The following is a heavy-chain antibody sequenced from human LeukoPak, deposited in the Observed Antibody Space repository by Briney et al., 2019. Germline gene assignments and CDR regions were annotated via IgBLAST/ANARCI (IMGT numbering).Heavy chain of an antibody. CDR2: IYYSGST. Sequence: SQTLSLTCTVSGGSISSGDYYWSWLRQPPGKGLEWIGYIYYSGSTFYNPSLKSRVTLSVDTSKNRFTLKLSSVTAADTAVYYCARQMVTYDAFDIWGQGTMVTVSS. CDR3: ARQMVTYDAFDI. CDR1: GGSISSGDYY. J-gene: IGHJ3*02. D-gene: IGHD5-18*01. V-gene: IGHV4-30-4*01.